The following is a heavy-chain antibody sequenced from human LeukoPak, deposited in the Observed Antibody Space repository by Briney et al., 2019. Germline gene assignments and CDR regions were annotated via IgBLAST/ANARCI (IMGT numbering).Heavy chain of an antibody. J-gene: IGHJ6*03. D-gene: IGHD3-3*01. Sequence: ASVKVSCKASGYTFTSYDINWVRQATGQGLEWMGWMNPNSGNTGYAQKFQGRVTITADKSTSTAYMELSSLRSEDTAVYYCARSLFRFLEWSYRSYYYYYMDVWGKGTTVTVSS. CDR1: GYTFTSYD. V-gene: IGHV1-8*03. CDR2: MNPNSGNT. CDR3: ARSLFRFLEWSYRSYYYYYMDV.